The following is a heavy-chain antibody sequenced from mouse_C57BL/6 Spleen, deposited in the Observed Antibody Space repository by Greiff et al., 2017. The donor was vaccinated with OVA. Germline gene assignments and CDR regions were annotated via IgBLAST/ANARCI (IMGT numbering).Heavy chain of an antibody. J-gene: IGHJ4*01. D-gene: IGHD3-2*02. CDR3: ARIPAQGVYAMDY. CDR1: GYTFTSYG. V-gene: IGHV1-81*01. Sequence: VKLQQSGAELARPGASVKLSCKASGYTFTSYGISWVKQRTGQGLEWIGEIYPRSGNTYYNEKFKGKATLTADKSSSTAYMELRSLTSEDSAVYFCARIPAQGVYAMDYWGQGTSVTVSS. CDR2: IYPRSGNT.